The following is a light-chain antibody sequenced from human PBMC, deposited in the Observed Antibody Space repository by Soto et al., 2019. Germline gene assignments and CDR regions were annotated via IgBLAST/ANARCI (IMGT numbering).Light chain of an antibody. V-gene: IGKV3-11*01. CDR3: QQRGNWPPT. J-gene: IGKJ4*01. Sequence: EIVLTQSPATLSLSPGERATLSCRASQSVSSYLAWYQQKPGQAPRLLIYAASDRATGIPARFSGSGSGTDFTRTISSLEPEDSAVYYCQQRGNWPPTFGGGTKVEIK. CDR2: AAS. CDR1: QSVSSY.